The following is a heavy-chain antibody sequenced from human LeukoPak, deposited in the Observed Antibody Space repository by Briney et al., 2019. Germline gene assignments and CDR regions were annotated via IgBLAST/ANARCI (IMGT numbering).Heavy chain of an antibody. Sequence: HPGGSLRLSCAASGFTFSDYAMHWVRQAPGKGLECVSVIYTDGDTYYADSVRGRFTISRDTSKNTLFLQMSSLRAEDTAVYYCTTSPCSAGINCGHDLWGQGTLVTVSS. D-gene: IGHD2-15*01. CDR1: GFTFSDYA. CDR3: TTSPCSAGINCGHDL. J-gene: IGHJ5*02. CDR2: IYTDGDT. V-gene: IGHV3-53*01.